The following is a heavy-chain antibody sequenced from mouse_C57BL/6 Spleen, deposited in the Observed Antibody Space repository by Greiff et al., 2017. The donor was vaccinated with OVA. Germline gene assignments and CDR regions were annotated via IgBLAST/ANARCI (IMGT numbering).Heavy chain of an antibody. V-gene: IGHV1-69*01. J-gene: IGHJ2*01. CDR1: GYTFTSYW. D-gene: IGHD1-1*01. CDR3: ARKDYGSSYFDY. Sequence: QVQLQQPGAELVMPGASVKLSCKASGYTFTSYWMHWVKQRPGQGLEWIGEIDPSDSYTNYNQKFTGKSTLTVDKSSSTAYMQLSSLTSEDSAVYYCARKDYGSSYFDYWGQGTTLTVSS. CDR2: IDPSDSYT.